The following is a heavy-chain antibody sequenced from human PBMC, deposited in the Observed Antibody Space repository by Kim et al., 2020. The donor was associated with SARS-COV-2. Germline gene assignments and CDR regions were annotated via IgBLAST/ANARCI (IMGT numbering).Heavy chain of an antibody. D-gene: IGHD1-26*01. J-gene: IGHJ6*02. Sequence: GGSLRLSCAASGFTFSSYAMSWVRQAPGKGLEWVSVIYSGGSSTYYADSVKGRFTISRDNSKNTLYLQMNSLRAEDTAVYYCAKEGATIVGAPLGLSAYGMDVWGQGTTVTVSS. CDR1: GFTFSSYA. CDR2: IYSGGSST. V-gene: IGHV3-23*03. CDR3: AKEGATIVGAPLGLSAYGMDV.